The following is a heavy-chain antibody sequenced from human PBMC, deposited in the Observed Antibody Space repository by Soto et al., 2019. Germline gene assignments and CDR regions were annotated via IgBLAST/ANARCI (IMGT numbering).Heavy chain of an antibody. D-gene: IGHD1-26*01. CDR2: ISSSSSDT. V-gene: IGHV3-11*05. Sequence: QVQLVESGGGLVKPGGSLRLSCAVSGFTFSDYYMSWIRQAPGEWLEWLSYISSSSSDTNYADSVKGRFTSSRDNAKRTLYLQMESLRVEDTAVYYCVRDIERVGATRYFDHWGQGTRVTVSS. CDR1: GFTFSDYY. CDR3: VRDIERVGATRYFDH. J-gene: IGHJ4*02.